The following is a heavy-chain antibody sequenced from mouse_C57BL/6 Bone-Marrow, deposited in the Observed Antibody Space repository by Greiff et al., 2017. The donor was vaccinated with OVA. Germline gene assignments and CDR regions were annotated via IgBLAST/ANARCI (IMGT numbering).Heavy chain of an antibody. CDR1: GYTFTSYW. D-gene: IGHD2-3*01. Sequence: QVQLQQPGAELVKPGASVKLSCKASGYTFTSYWMHWVKQRPGQGLEWIGMIYPNSGSTNYNEKFKSKATLTVDKSSSTAYMQLSSLTSEDSAVYYGARDIYDGYCWYFDVWGTGTTVTVSS. J-gene: IGHJ1*03. V-gene: IGHV1-64*01. CDR2: IYPNSGST. CDR3: ARDIYDGYCWYFDV.